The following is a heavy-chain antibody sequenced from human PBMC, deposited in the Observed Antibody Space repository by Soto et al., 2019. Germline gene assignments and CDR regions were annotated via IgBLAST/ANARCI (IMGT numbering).Heavy chain of an antibody. Sequence: EVQLVQSGAEVKKPGESLKISCKGSGYSFTSYWIGWVRQMPGKGLEWMGIIYPGDSDTRYSPSFQGQVTISADKSISTTYLQWSSLKASDTAMYYCARGRRITMVRGVITTRYMDVWGQGTTVTVSS. CDR1: GYSFTSYW. CDR2: IYPGDSDT. CDR3: ARGRRITMVRGVITTRYMDV. J-gene: IGHJ6*02. D-gene: IGHD3-10*01. V-gene: IGHV5-51*01.